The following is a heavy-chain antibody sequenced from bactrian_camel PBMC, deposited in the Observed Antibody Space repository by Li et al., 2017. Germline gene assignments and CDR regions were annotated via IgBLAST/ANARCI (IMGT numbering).Heavy chain of an antibody. J-gene: IGHJ4*01. V-gene: IGHV3S53*01. Sequence: VQLVESGGGSVQAGGSLTLSCTASESTYRSICMAWFRQAPGSQRETVATVDSNGVTEVAGSVKGRFTLSKDNAKNTLYPRMDNLKPEDTALYTCAAEDQAPWDMGWICNYNSWGQGTQVTVS. D-gene: IGHD3*01. CDR2: VDSNGVT. CDR3: AAEDQAPWDMGWICNYNS. CDR1: ESTYRSIC.